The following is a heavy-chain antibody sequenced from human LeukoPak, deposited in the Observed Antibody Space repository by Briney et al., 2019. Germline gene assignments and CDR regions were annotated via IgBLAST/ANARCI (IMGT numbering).Heavy chain of an antibody. J-gene: IGHJ4*02. V-gene: IGHV3-23*01. Sequence: PGGSLRLSCAASGFTFSSYGMSWVRQAPGKGLEWVSAISGSGGSTYYADSVKGRFTISRDNSKNTLYLQMNSLRAEDTAVYYCAKVRNQLLRFPFDYWGQGTLVAVSS. CDR1: GFTFSSYG. D-gene: IGHD2-15*01. CDR3: AKVRNQLLRFPFDY. CDR2: ISGSGGST.